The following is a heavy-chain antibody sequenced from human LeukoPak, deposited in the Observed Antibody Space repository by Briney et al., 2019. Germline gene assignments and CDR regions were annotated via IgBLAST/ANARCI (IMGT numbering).Heavy chain of an antibody. V-gene: IGHV4-34*01. CDR3: ARARVYYGSGSYPKYYFGY. CDR2: INHSGST. J-gene: IGHJ4*02. Sequence: SETLSLTCAVYGGSFSGYYWSWIRQPPGKGLEWIGEINHSGSTNYNPSLKSRVTISVDTSKNQFSLKLSSVTAADTAVYYCARARVYYGSGSYPKYYFGYWGQGTLVTVSS. D-gene: IGHD3-10*01. CDR1: GGSFSGYY.